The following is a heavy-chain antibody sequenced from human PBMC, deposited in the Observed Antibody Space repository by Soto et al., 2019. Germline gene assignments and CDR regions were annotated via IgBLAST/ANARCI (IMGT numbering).Heavy chain of an antibody. CDR3: TRDSNLGFDP. CDR2: IDSDGTGT. CDR1: GFTFSNYW. V-gene: IGHV3-74*01. J-gene: IGHJ5*02. D-gene: IGHD7-27*01. Sequence: GGSLRLSCAVSGFTFSNYWMHWVRQAPGQGLVWVSRIDSDGTGTSYADSVKGRFTISRDNAKSTLYLQMNSLRAEDTAVYYCTRDSNLGFDPWGQGTLVTVSS.